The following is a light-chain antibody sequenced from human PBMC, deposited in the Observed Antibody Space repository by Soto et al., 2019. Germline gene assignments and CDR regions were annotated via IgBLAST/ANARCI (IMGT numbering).Light chain of an antibody. Sequence: QSALTQPASVSWSPGQSITISCTGTSSDIGAYNFVSWYQQHPGKAPKLMLYDVNIRLSGVSNRFSGSKSGNTASLTISGLQAEDAADYYCTSWTTSTTMIFGGGPTLTVL. CDR1: SSDIGAYNF. CDR2: DVN. V-gene: IGLV2-14*03. CDR3: TSWTTSTTMI. J-gene: IGLJ2*01.